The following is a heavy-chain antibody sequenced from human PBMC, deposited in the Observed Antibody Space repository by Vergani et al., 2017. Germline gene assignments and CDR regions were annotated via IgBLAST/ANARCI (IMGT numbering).Heavy chain of an antibody. Sequence: EVQLEESGGGLVLPGRSLRLSCVASGFTSAGYAMNWVRHAPGKGLEWASGISWNSNSIGYADSVKGRYTISRDNAKNSLYLQMYSLRAEDTAFYYCAKDFVSSSGSGWFDPWCKGTLVTVPS. J-gene: IGHJ5*02. D-gene: IGHD6-6*01. V-gene: IGHV3-9*02. CDR2: ISWNSNSI. CDR1: GFTSAGYA. CDR3: AKDFVSSSGSGWFDP.